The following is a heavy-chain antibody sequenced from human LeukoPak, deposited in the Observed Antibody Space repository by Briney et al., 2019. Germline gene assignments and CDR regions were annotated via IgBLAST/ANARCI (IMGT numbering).Heavy chain of an antibody. CDR2: ISADRNVI. J-gene: IGHJ4*02. D-gene: IGHD2-15*01. V-gene: IGHV3-48*03. CDR1: GFTFNIYE. CDR3: GRRWYPVPHEFDY. Sequence: PGGSLRLSCAASGFTFNIYEMNWVRQAPEKGLEWISYISADRNVIYYADSVKGRFIISRDNAKNSLYLQMKSLRAEDQAVYYCGRRWYPVPHEFDYWGQGTLVSVSS.